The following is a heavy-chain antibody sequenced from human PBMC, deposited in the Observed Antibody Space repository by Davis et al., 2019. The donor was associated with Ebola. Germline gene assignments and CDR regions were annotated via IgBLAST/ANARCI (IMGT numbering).Heavy chain of an antibody. V-gene: IGHV4-39*02. CDR3: ARVPFVARDFWYFDL. J-gene: IGHJ2*01. D-gene: IGHD6-6*01. CDR1: GGSISSTSYY. CDR2: IYYSGST. Sequence: PSETLSLTCTVSGGSISSTSYYWGWVRQPPGKGLEWIGSIYYSGSTYYNPSLKSRVTISVDTSKNHFSLKLNSVTAAAATVYYCARVPFVARDFWYFDLWGRGTLVTVSS.